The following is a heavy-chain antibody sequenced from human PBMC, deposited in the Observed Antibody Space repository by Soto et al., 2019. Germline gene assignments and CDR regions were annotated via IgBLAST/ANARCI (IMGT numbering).Heavy chain of an antibody. Sequence: GESLKISCKGSGYSFTSYWIGWVRQMPGKGLEWMGIIYPGDSDTRYSPSFQGQVTISADKSISTAYLQWSSLKASDTAMYYCARVPYYYDSSGPGSYYYGMDVWGQGTTVTVSS. D-gene: IGHD3-22*01. V-gene: IGHV5-51*01. CDR3: ARVPYYYDSSGPGSYYYGMDV. J-gene: IGHJ6*02. CDR1: GYSFTSYW. CDR2: IYPGDSDT.